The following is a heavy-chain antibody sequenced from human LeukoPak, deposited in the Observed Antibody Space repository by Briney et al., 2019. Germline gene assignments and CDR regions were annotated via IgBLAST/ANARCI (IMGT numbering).Heavy chain of an antibody. CDR3: ARHISSGGTYAHFDY. V-gene: IGHV4-59*08. J-gene: IGHJ4*02. CDR1: GSMYNYY. CDR2: IHYNGNT. D-gene: IGHD1-26*01. Sequence: SETLSLTCTVPGSMYNYYWSWIRQPPGEGLEWIGYIHYNGNTNYNPSLKSRVTMSLDTSENQVSLKLNSVTAADTAVYYCARHISSGGTYAHFDYWGQGTLVTVSS.